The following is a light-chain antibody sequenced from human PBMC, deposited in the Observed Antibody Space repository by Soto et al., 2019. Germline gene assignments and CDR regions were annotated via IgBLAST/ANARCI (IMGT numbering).Light chain of an antibody. J-gene: IGLJ2*01. CDR3: QSYDNSLRALV. CDR1: RSNIGAGYD. CDR2: SNH. V-gene: IGLV1-40*01. Sequence: QSVLTPPPSVSGAPGRRVPLSCTGSRSNIGAGYDVHWYQHLPGPAPKLLIFSNHTPPSGVPDRFSGSKSGTSASLAITGLQAEDEEDYYCQSYDNSLRALVFGGGTKLTVL.